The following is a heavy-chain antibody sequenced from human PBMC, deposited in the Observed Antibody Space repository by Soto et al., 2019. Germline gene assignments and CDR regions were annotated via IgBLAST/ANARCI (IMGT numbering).Heavy chain of an antibody. D-gene: IGHD3-16*01. CDR3: AKDGGGGKGGFEY. CDR2: ISGDGGST. V-gene: IGHV3-23*01. J-gene: IGHJ4*02. CDR1: GFTFSSYA. Sequence: EVQLLESGGGLVQPGGSLRLSCAASGFTFSSYAMSWVRQAPGKGLEWVSFISGDGGSTFYTDSVKGRFTISRDNSKNTLYLQMDSRRAEDTAVYCCAKDGGGGKGGFEYWGQGTLVTVSS.